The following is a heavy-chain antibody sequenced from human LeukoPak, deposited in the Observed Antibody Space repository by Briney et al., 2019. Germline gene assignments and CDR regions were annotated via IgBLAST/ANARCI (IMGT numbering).Heavy chain of an antibody. D-gene: IGHD1-26*01. CDR2: INHSGST. V-gene: IGHV4-34*01. CDR3: ARGASGTLYDAFDI. Sequence: SETLSLTCAVYGGSFSGYYWSWIRQPPGKGLERIGEINHSGSTNYNPSLKSRVTISVDTSKNQFSLKLSSVTAADTAAYYCARGASGTLYDAFDIWGRGTMVTVSS. CDR1: GGSFSGYY. J-gene: IGHJ3*02.